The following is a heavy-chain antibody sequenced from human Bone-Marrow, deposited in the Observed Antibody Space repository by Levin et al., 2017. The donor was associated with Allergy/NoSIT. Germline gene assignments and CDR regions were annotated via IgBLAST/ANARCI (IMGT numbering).Heavy chain of an antibody. J-gene: IGHJ4*02. CDR1: EFTFSSYA. Sequence: GESLKISCAASEFTFSSYAMSWVRQAPGKGLEWVSAISGSGGSTNYADSVKGRFTISRDNSKNTLYLQMNSLRAEDTAVYYCAKDPRGGTFDYWGQGILVTVSS. V-gene: IGHV3-23*01. CDR3: AKDPRGGTFDY. D-gene: IGHD3-16*01. CDR2: ISGSGGST.